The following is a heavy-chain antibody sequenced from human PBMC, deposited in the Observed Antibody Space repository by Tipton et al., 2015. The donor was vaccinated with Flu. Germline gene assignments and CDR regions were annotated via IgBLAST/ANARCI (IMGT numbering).Heavy chain of an antibody. Sequence: QVQLVQSGGGVVQPGGSLRLSCAASGFTFSSYGMHWVRQAPGKGLEWVAFIRYDGSNKYYADSVKGRFTISRDNSKNTQYLQMNSLRAEDTAVYYCAKDILDSSSWYLDLWSRGTLVTVSS. J-gene: IGHJ2*01. V-gene: IGHV3-30*02. CDR2: IRYDGSNK. CDR1: GFTFSSYG. D-gene: IGHD6-13*01. CDR3: AKDILDSSSWYLDL.